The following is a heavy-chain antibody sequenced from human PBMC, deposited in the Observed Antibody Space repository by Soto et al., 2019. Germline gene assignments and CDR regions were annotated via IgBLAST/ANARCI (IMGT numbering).Heavy chain of an antibody. D-gene: IGHD4-4*01. CDR1: GYTFTDYW. V-gene: IGHV5-51*01. CDR3: ARHLSNFRYYYYALDV. CDR2: IYPGDSDT. J-gene: IGHJ6*02. Sequence: GESLKISCKGSGYTFTDYWIGWVRQLPGKGLEWMGIIYPGDSDTRYSPSFQGHVTITVDKSTSTAYLQWNTLKASDTAMYYCARHLSNFRYYYYALDVWGQGTTVTVSS.